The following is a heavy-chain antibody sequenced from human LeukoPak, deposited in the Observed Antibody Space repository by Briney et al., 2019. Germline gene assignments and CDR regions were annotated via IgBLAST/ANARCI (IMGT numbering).Heavy chain of an antibody. V-gene: IGHV3-30*04. Sequence: PGGSLRLSCAASGFTFSSYAMHWVRQAPGKGLEWVAVISYDGSNKYYADSVKGRFTISRDNSKNTLYLQMNSLRAEDTAVYYCARDRRDYYDSSGYYLLDYYFDYWGQGTLVTVSS. CDR2: ISYDGSNK. CDR3: ARDRRDYYDSSGYYLLDYYFDY. D-gene: IGHD3-22*01. J-gene: IGHJ4*02. CDR1: GFTFSSYA.